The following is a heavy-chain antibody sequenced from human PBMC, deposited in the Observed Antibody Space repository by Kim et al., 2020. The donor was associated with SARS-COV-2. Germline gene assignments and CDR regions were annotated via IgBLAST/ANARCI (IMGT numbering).Heavy chain of an antibody. J-gene: IGHJ5*02. CDR2: IYYSGST. CDR1: GGAISSYY. CDR3: ARDLWAAGYNWFDP. D-gene: IGHD6-13*01. V-gene: IGHV4-59*01. Sequence: SETLSLTCTVSGGAISSYYWSWIRQPPGKGLEWIGYIYYSGSTNYNPSLKSRVTISVDTSKNQFSLKLSSVTAPDTAVYYCARDLWAAGYNWFDPWGQGTLVTVSS.